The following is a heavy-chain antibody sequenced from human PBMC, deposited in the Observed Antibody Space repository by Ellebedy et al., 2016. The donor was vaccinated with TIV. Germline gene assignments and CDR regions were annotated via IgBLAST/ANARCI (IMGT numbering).Heavy chain of an antibody. CDR3: ARGRSSSWYRVSFTTRLFDY. CDR1: GGSFSGYY. Sequence: SETLSLTXAVYGGSFSGYYWSWIRQPPGKGLEWIGEINHSGSTNYNPSLKSRVTISVDTSKNQFSLKLSSVTAADTAVYYCARGRSSSWYRVSFTTRLFDYWGQGTLVTVSS. J-gene: IGHJ4*02. D-gene: IGHD6-13*01. CDR2: INHSGST. V-gene: IGHV4-34*01.